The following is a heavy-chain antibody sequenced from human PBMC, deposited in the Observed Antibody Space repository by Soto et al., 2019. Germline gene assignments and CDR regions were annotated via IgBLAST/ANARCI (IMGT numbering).Heavy chain of an antibody. J-gene: IGHJ5*02. CDR2: TYYRSKWFY. D-gene: IGHD3-10*01. CDR1: GYSVSSNSAT. V-gene: IGHV6-1*01. Sequence: SQTLSLTGAISGYSVSSNSATWNWIRQSPSRGLEWLGRTYYRSKWFYDYAASVEGRMTINPDTSKNQFSLQLNSVTPEDTAVYYCAFVYGSGTGGCFDPWGQGILVTVSS. CDR3: AFVYGSGTGGCFDP.